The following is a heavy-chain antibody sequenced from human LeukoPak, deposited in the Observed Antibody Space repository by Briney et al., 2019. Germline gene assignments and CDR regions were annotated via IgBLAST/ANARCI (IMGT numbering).Heavy chain of an antibody. CDR1: GGSFSGYY. CDR2: INHSGST. Sequence: SETLSLTCAVYGGSFSGYYWSWIRQPPGKELEWIGEINHSGSTNYNPSLKSRVTISVDTSKNQFSLKLSSVTAADTAVYYCARENGYYDFWSGPAKPYYFDYWGQGTLVTVSS. D-gene: IGHD3-3*01. J-gene: IGHJ4*02. V-gene: IGHV4-34*01. CDR3: ARENGYYDFWSGPAKPYYFDY.